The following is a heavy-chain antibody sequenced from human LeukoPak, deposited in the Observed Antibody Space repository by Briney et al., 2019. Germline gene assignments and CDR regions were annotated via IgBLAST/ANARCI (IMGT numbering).Heavy chain of an antibody. J-gene: IGHJ3*02. CDR1: GGTFSSYT. V-gene: IGHV1-69*02. Sequence: ASVKVSCKASGGTFSSYTISWVRQAPGQGLEWMGRIIPILGIANYAQKFQGRVTITADKSTSTAYMELSSLRSEDTAVYYCARAGGYSYGYSAFDIWGQGTMVTVSS. CDR2: IIPILGIA. CDR3: ARAGGYSYGYSAFDI. D-gene: IGHD5-18*01.